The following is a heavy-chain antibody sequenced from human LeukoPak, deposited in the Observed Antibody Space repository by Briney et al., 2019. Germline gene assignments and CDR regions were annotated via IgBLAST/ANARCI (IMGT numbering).Heavy chain of an antibody. J-gene: IGHJ4*02. V-gene: IGHV3-23*01. CDR3: AKDPVYASGSYRFFDS. CDR2: ISISGGST. D-gene: IGHD3-10*01. Sequence: GGSLRLSCAASGFPFGSYAMNWVRQAPGKGLEWVSFISISGGSTYYAESVKGRFTISKDNSKNTLYLLMNILRAEDTAVYYCAKDPVYASGSYRFFDSWGQGTLVTVSS. CDR1: GFPFGSYA.